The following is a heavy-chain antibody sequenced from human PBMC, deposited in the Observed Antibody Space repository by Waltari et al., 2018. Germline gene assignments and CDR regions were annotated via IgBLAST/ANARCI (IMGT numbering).Heavy chain of an antibody. CDR2: VNPHKGDT. J-gene: IGHJ5*02. Sequence: QVQLVQSAAEVKKPGASVKVPCKASGYAFSDYYMHWVRQAPGHRLEWMGWVNPHKGDTNYAQKGQAMGTMPRGRSITTTDMELTRLKSDDTAVYFCARPTLGDNPARGFGGFGPWGQGTLVTVSS. D-gene: IGHD3-10*01. V-gene: IGHV1-2*02. CDR1: GYAFSDYY. CDR3: ARPTLGDNPARGFGGFGP.